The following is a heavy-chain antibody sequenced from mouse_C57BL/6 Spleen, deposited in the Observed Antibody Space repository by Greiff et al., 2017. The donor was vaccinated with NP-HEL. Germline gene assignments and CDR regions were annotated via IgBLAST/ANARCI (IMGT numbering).Heavy chain of an antibody. D-gene: IGHD1-1*01. CDR2: ISSGSSTI. Sequence: DVQLVESGGGLVKPGGSLKLSCAASGFTFSDYGMHWVRQAPEKGLEWVAYISSGSSTIYYADTVKGRFTISRDNAKNTLFLQMTSLGSEDTAMYYCARSYYGSSYGYFDVWGTGTTVTVSS. CDR3: ARSYYGSSYGYFDV. V-gene: IGHV5-17*01. CDR1: GFTFSDYG. J-gene: IGHJ1*03.